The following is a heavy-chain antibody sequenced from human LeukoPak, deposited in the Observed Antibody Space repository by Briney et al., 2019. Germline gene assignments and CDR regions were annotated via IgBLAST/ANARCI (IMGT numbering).Heavy chain of an antibody. D-gene: IGHD3-10*01. J-gene: IGHJ4*02. V-gene: IGHV3-15*01. CDR2: SQSKVDGGTT. CDR1: GFTFSNAW. Sequence: GESLRLSCAASGFTFSNAWMSWVRQAPGKGLEWVGRSQSKVDGGTTDYAAPVNGRFTISRDDSKNTLYLQLNSLKTEDTAVYYCTTDLISGSGSFYNYWGQGTLVTVSS. CDR3: TTDLISGSGSFYNY.